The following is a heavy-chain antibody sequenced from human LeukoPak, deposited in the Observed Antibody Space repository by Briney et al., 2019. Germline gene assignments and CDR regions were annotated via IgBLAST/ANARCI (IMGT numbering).Heavy chain of an antibody. Sequence: GGSLRLSCAASGFXISSYEMNWVRQAPGKGLEWVSYISSSGTDIIYADSVKGRFTISRDNAKNSLSLQMNSLRAEDTAVYYCARGGSFDIWGQGTMVTVSS. CDR1: GFXISSYE. D-gene: IGHD3-10*01. CDR3: ARGGSFDI. J-gene: IGHJ3*02. CDR2: ISSSGTDI. V-gene: IGHV3-48*03.